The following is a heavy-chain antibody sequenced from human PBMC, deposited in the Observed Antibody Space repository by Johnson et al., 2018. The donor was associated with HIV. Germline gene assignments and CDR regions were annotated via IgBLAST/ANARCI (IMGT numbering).Heavy chain of an antibody. CDR3: TTDHDSSSWYHDAFDI. CDR2: ISSKTNSYAT. CDR1: GFTFSASA. V-gene: IGHV3-73*02. Sequence: VQLVESGGGLFQPGGSLKLSCVASGFTFSASAIHWVRQASGKGLEWVGHISSKTNSYATELAASLKGRFTISRDDSKNTLYLQMNSLKTEDTAVYYCTTDHDSSSWYHDAFDIWGQGTMVTVSS. J-gene: IGHJ3*02. D-gene: IGHD6-13*01.